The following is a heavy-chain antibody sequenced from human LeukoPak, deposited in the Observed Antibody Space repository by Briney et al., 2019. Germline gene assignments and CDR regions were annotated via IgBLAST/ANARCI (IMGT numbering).Heavy chain of an antibody. D-gene: IGHD3-22*01. V-gene: IGHV1-8*01. CDR1: GYTFTSYD. CDR3: ARFGAVVGTYYYDSSGYWGHAFDI. CDR2: MNPNSGNT. Sequence: ASVKGSCKASGYTFTSYDINWVRQATGQGLEWMGWMNPNSGNTGYAQKFQGRVTMTRNTSISTAYMELSSLRSEDTAVYYCARFGAVVGTYYYDSSGYWGHAFDIWGQGTMVTVSS. J-gene: IGHJ3*02.